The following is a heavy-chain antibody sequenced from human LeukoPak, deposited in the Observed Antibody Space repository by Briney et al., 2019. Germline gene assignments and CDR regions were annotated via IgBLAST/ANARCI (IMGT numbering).Heavy chain of an antibody. CDR2: IYYSGST. Sequence: PETLSLTCTVSGGSISSYYWSWIRQPPGKGLEWIGYIYYSGSTNYNPSLKSRVTISVDTSKNQFSLRLSSVTAADTAVYYCARDMKWFGELFYEFDYWGQGTLVTVSS. J-gene: IGHJ4*02. V-gene: IGHV4-59*01. CDR3: ARDMKWFGELFYEFDY. CDR1: GGSISSYY. D-gene: IGHD3-10*01.